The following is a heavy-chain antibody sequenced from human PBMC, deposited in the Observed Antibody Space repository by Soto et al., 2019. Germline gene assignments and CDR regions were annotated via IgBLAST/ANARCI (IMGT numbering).Heavy chain of an antibody. CDR1: RGAFGDYW. D-gene: IGHD3-10*02. CDR3: GRDVPHDGFDS. CDR2: INRDANDI. J-gene: IGHJ5*01. Sequence: EVQLVESGGGLVQPGGSLRLSCEASRGAFGDYWMHWVRQAPGKGLVWVSRINRDANDIVYADSVKGRFTANRDNAKNMVFLHMSSLRVEVTSVYCCGRDVPHDGFDSWGQGTLVTVSS. V-gene: IGHV3-74*01.